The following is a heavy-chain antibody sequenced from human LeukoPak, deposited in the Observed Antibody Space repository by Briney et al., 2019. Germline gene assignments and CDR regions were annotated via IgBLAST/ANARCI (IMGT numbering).Heavy chain of an antibody. J-gene: IGHJ3*02. CDR1: GYTFTSYA. V-gene: IGHV7-4-1*02. Sequence: ASVKVSCKASGYTFTSYAMNWVRQAPGQGLEWMGWINTNTGNPTYAQGFIGQFVFSSDTSVSTAYLQISSLKAEDTAVYYCARDNYYDSSGYPSGDGFDIWGQGTMVTVSS. CDR3: ARDNYYDSSGYPSGDGFDI. CDR2: INTNTGNP. D-gene: IGHD3-22*01.